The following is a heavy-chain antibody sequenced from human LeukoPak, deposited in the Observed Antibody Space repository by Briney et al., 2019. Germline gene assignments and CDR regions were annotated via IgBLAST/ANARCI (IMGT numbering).Heavy chain of an antibody. V-gene: IGHV4-59*12. D-gene: IGHD2-2*01. J-gene: IGHJ3*02. Sequence: SETLSLTCTVSGGSISRYYWSWIRQPPGKGLEWIGYIYYSGTTNYNPSLKSRVTISVDKSKNQFSLKLSSVTAADTAAYYCARDRACSSTSCYDAFDIWGQGTMVTVSS. CDR1: GGSISRYY. CDR2: IYYSGTT. CDR3: ARDRACSSTSCYDAFDI.